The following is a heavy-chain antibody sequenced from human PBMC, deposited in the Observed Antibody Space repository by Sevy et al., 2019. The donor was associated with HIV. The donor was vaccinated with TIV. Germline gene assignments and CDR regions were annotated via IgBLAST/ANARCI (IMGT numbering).Heavy chain of an antibody. V-gene: IGHV3-53*01. CDR2: IYSGGST. Sequence: GESLKISCAASGFTVSSNYMSWVRQAPGKGLEWVSVIYSGGSTYYADSVKGRFTISRDNSKNTLYLQMNSLRAEDTAGYYCARAGYSYGRFDYWGQGTLVTVSS. CDR1: GFTVSSNY. D-gene: IGHD5-18*01. CDR3: ARAGYSYGRFDY. J-gene: IGHJ4*02.